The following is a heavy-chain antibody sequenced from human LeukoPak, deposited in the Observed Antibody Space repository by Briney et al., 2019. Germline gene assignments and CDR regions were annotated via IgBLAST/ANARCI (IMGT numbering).Heavy chain of an antibody. D-gene: IGHD6-19*01. J-gene: IGHJ5*02. V-gene: IGHV1-18*01. CDR1: GYTFTSYG. CDR2: TYNGDT. Sequence: RASVKVSCKASGYTFTSYGISWVRQAPGQGLEWMGWTYNGDTKYAQKFQGRVTMTTDTSTSTAYMELRSLRSDDTAVYYCARDGGGGWYVWFDPWGQGTLVTVSS. CDR3: ARDGGGGWYVWFDP.